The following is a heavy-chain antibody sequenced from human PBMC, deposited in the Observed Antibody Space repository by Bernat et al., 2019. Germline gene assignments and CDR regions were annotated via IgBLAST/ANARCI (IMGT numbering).Heavy chain of an antibody. CDR1: GYSFTRYW. J-gene: IGHJ4*02. Sequence: EVQLVQSGAEVKKPGESLKISCKGSGYSFTRYWIGWVRQLPGKGLEWMGIIYPGDSDTRYSPSFQGQVTISVDRSISTAYLQRSGLKASDTAIYYCATGPQLWYIEYWGQGTLVTVSS. V-gene: IGHV5-51*01. D-gene: IGHD5-18*01. CDR2: IYPGDSDT. CDR3: ATGPQLWYIEY.